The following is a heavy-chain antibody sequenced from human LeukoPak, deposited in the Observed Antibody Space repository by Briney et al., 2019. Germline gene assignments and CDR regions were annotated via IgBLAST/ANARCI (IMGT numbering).Heavy chain of an antibody. J-gene: IGHJ4*02. CDR2: INAGNGNT. CDR3: ASYSGYEYYFDY. D-gene: IGHD5-12*01. CDR1: GYTFTSYA. V-gene: IGHV1-3*01. Sequence: ASVKVSCKASGYTFTSYAMHWVRQAPGQRLEWMGWINAGNGNTKYSQKFQGRVTITRDTSAGTAYMELSSLRSEDTAVYYCASYSGYEYYFDYWGQGTLVTVSS.